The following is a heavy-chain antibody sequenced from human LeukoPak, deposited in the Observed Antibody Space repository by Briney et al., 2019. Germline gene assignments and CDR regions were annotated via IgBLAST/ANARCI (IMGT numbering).Heavy chain of an antibody. V-gene: IGHV4-59*01. Sequence: PSETLSLTCTVSGGSISSYYWSWIRQPPGKGLGWIGYIYYSGSTNYNPSLKSRVTISVDTSRNQFSLKLSSVTAADTAVYYCARGGGYCSGASCYTFDIWGQGTMATVSS. CDR2: IYYSGST. CDR1: GGSISSYY. D-gene: IGHD2-15*01. J-gene: IGHJ3*02. CDR3: ARGGGYCSGASCYTFDI.